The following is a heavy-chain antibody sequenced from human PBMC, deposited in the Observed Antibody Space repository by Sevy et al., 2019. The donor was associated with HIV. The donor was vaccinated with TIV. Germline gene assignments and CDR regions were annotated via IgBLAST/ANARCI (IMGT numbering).Heavy chain of an antibody. CDR1: EYTFTGYY. V-gene: IGHV1-2*02. J-gene: IGHJ6*02. D-gene: IGHD3-3*01. CDR3: ARRFCGGAKCYEDYYFAMDV. CDR2: INPDTGVT. Sequence: ASVKVSCKASEYTFTGYYIHWVRQAPGQGLEWMGCINPDTGVTRYIQKLQGRVSMTRDTSISTAYMELRSLSPDDTAEYFVARRFCGGAKCYEDYYFAMDVWGQGTTVTVSS.